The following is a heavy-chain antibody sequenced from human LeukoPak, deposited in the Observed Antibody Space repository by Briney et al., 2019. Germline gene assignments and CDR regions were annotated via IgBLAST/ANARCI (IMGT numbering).Heavy chain of an antibody. Sequence: PGRSLRLSCAAAGFTFSSYAMDWGRQAAGKGREWVAVISYDGSNKYYADSVKGRFTISRDNSKNTLYLQMNSLRADDTAVYYCARIGRLRFLEWLQTLPEFDYWGQGTLVTVSS. V-gene: IGHV3-30-3*01. CDR3: ARIGRLRFLEWLQTLPEFDY. J-gene: IGHJ4*02. D-gene: IGHD3-3*01. CDR2: ISYDGSNK. CDR1: GFTFSSYA.